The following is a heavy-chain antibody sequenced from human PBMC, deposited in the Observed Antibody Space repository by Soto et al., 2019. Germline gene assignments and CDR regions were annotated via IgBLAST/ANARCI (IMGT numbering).Heavy chain of an antibody. CDR1: GGSISSNY. CDR2: IYYNGNT. V-gene: IGHV4-4*07. J-gene: IGHJ4*01. Sequence: KSSETLSLTCSVSGGSISSNYWSWIRLPAGKGLEWIGRIYYNGNTNYNPSLKSRVTMSVDTSKNQFSLNLSSVTAADTAMYYCARERAPEWLRYLDYWGLGTLVTVSS. D-gene: IGHD5-12*01. CDR3: ARERAPEWLRYLDY.